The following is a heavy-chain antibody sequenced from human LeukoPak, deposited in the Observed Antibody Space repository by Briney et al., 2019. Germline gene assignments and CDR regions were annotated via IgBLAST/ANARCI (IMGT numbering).Heavy chain of an antibody. J-gene: IGHJ4*02. D-gene: IGHD2-15*01. Sequence: GRSLRLSCAASVLAFSTHGLHWVRQAAGNFLEWVAFIRAHVNNAYYAPTVKGRFTISRDNSKTTLHLQMESLRVEDTAVYYCAKDHCGSCSGDDFFDRWGQGALVTVSS. CDR3: AKDHCGSCSGDDFFDR. CDR1: VLAFSTHG. V-gene: IGHV3-30*02. CDR2: IRAHVNNA.